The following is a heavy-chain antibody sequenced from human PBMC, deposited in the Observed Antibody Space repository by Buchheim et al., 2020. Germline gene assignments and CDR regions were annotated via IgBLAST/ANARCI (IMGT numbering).Heavy chain of an antibody. Sequence: QVQLQESGPGLVKPSETLFLICSVSGGSITGHYWSWFRQPPGKPLEWIGYGHDSGNTNHNPSLKSRVTMSVDTSKNQFSLKLSSVTAADTAVYYCASSTMLSHFDYWGQGTL. V-gene: IGHV4-59*11. CDR3: ASSTMLSHFDY. D-gene: IGHD2-8*01. J-gene: IGHJ4*02. CDR2: GHDSGNT. CDR1: GGSITGHY.